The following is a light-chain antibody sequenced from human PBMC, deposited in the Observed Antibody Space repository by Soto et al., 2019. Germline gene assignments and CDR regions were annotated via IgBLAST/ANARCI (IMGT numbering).Light chain of an antibody. CDR3: YQYDNYLIT. Sequence: DIQMTQSPSTLSASVGDRVTITCRASQSIGTWLAWYQQKPGKAPKLLIHKASSLAGGVPSRFSGSGSGIEFTLTISSLQPVDVATYYCYQYDNYLITFGQGTRLEI. V-gene: IGKV1-5*03. CDR2: KAS. J-gene: IGKJ5*01. CDR1: QSIGTW.